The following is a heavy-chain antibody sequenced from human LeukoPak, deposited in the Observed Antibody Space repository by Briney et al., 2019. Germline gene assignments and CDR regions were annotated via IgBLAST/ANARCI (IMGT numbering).Heavy chain of an antibody. D-gene: IGHD3-22*01. CDR1: GGSFSDYY. V-gene: IGHV4-34*01. CDR2: INHSGST. J-gene: IGHJ4*02. Sequence: SETLSLTCAGYGGSFSDYYWSWIRQPPGKGLEWIGEINHSGSTNYKPSLKSRVTISVDTSKNQFSLKLSSMTAADTAVYYCARHRYYYDSSAYHFDYWGQGTLVTVSS. CDR3: ARHRYYYDSSAYHFDY.